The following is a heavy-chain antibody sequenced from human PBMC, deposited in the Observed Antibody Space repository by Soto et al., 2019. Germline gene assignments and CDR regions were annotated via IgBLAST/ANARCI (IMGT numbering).Heavy chain of an antibody. Sequence: QVQLVESGGGVVQPGRSLRLSCAASGFTFSNYGMHWVRQAPGKGLVWVAVILNDGSNRYHADSVKDRFTISRDNSKNMLYLQMNSLRAEDTAVYYCARDDEYSGNGMDVWGQGTTVTVS. CDR3: ARDDEYSGNGMDV. CDR2: ILNDGSNR. D-gene: IGHD3-10*01. J-gene: IGHJ6*02. CDR1: GFTFSNYG. V-gene: IGHV3-33*01.